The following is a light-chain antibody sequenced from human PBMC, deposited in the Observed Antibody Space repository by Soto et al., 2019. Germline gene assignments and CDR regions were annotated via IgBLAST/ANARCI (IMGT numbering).Light chain of an antibody. J-gene: IGKJ5*01. CDR3: QQYNNWPPIT. CDR2: GAS. CDR1: QSVSNN. V-gene: IGKV3-15*01. Sequence: ETRMTQSPATLSVSPWETATLSCRASQSVSNNVAWYQQKPGQAPRLLIYGASTRATGIPASFSGSGSATEFTLTISSLQSEDFAAYYCQQYNNWPPITFGQGTRLEIK.